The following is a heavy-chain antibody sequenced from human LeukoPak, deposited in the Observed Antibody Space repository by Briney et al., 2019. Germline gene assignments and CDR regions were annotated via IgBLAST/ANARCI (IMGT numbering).Heavy chain of an antibody. J-gene: IGHJ3*02. CDR1: GYSISSGYY. D-gene: IGHD6-19*01. CDR2: IYYSGST. Sequence: SETLSLTCTVSGYSISSGYYWGWIRQPPGKGLEWIGSIYYSGSTYYNPSLKSRVTISVDTSKNQFSLKLSSVTAADTAVYYCARHEGIAVAGSWPKPEDAFDIWGQGTMVTVSS. V-gene: IGHV4-38-2*02. CDR3: ARHEGIAVAGSWPKPEDAFDI.